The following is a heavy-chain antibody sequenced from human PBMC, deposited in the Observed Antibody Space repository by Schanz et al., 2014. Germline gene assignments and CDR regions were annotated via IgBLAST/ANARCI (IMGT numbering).Heavy chain of an antibody. CDR3: AKGRGSWGYFFDY. J-gene: IGHJ4*02. V-gene: IGHV3-23*04. D-gene: IGHD6-13*01. Sequence: EVQLVESGGGLVQPGGSLRLSCAASGFTFSSYAMSWVRQAPGKGLEWVSVVTGSGATTYYADSVKGRFTISRDNSKNTLYLQMNSLRAEDTAVYYCAKGRGSWGYFFDYWGQGTLVTVSS. CDR2: VTGSGATT. CDR1: GFTFSSYA.